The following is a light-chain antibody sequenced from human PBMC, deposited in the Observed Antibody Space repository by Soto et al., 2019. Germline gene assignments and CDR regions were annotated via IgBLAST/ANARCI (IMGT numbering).Light chain of an antibody. CDR1: QSVLYSSNNKNY. Sequence: DIVMTQSPDSLAVSLGERATINCKSSQSVLYSSNNKNYLAWYQQKPGQPPKLIIYWASTRESGVPDRFSGSGSGTDFTLTISSLQAEDVAVYYCQQYYSTPREFTFGPGTKVDIK. J-gene: IGKJ3*01. V-gene: IGKV4-1*01. CDR2: WAS. CDR3: QQYYSTPREFT.